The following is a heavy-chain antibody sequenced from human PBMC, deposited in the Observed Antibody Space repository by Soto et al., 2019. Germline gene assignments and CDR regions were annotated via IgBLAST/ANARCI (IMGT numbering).Heavy chain of an antibody. J-gene: IGHJ5*02. CDR1: GFTFSSYW. CDR3: ARVRSYYGSGSLGP. CDR2: INSDGSST. V-gene: IGHV3-74*01. Sequence: GESLKISCAASGFTFSSYWMHWVRQAPGKGLVWVSRINSDGSSTSYADSVKGRFTISRDNAKNTLYLQMNSLRAEDTAVYYCARVRSYYGSGSLGPWGQGTLVTVSS. D-gene: IGHD3-10*01.